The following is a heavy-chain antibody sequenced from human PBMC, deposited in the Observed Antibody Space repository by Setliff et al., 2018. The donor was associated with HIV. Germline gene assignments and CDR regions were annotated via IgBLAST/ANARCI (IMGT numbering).Heavy chain of an antibody. J-gene: IGHJ4*02. V-gene: IGHV4-4*02. CDR2: IFHDGTV. CDR3: AKTNIPMPRSGTRLES. Sequence: SETLSLTCVGSGFSIKNDNWWNWVRQTPGKGLEWIGQIFHDGTVTYKPSLESRVTILMDILKNQISLNVTSVTAADTATYYCAKTNIPMPRSGTRLESWGPGRLVTVSS. CDR1: GFSIKNDNW. D-gene: IGHD2-2*02.